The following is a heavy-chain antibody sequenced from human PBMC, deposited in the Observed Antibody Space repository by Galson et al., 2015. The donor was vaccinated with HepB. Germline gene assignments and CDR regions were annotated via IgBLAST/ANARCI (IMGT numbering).Heavy chain of an antibody. CDR2: IWYDGSNK. D-gene: IGHD6-19*01. CDR3: AKDTGYSSGWYDDAFDI. Sequence: SLRLSCAASGFTFSSYGMHWVRQAPGKGLEWVAVIWYDGSNKYYADSVKGRFTISRDNSKNTLYLQMNSLRAEDTAVYYCAKDTGYSSGWYDDAFDIWGQGTMVTVSS. CDR1: GFTFSSYG. J-gene: IGHJ3*02. V-gene: IGHV3-33*06.